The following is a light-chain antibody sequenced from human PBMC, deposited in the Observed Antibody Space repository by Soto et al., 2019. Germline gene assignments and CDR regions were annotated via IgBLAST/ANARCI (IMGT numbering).Light chain of an antibody. J-gene: IGKJ1*01. CDR2: DAS. CDR3: QQYTDRPRT. CDR1: QYIGST. Sequence: IVLTHSPSTLSVSPLYRATLSFMASQYIGSTIAWYQQRSGQAPRLLIFDASIRLPTVPARFSGSVSGTEFTLTISGLQSEDFAVYFCQQYTDRPRTFGQGTKVDIK. V-gene: IGKV3-15*01.